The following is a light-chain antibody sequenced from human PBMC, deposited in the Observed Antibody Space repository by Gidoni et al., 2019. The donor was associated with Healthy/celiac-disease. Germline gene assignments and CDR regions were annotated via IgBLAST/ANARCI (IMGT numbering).Light chain of an antibody. J-gene: IGKJ2*01. V-gene: IGKV3-20*01. CDR2: GAS. CDR1: QSVSSSY. CDR3: QQYGSSPPYT. Sequence: EIFLTQSPGTLSLSPGERATISCSDSQSVSSSYLAWYQQKPGQAPRLLIYGASSRATGIPDRFSGSGSGTDFTLTISRLESEDFAVYYCQQYGSSPPYTFGQGTKLEIK.